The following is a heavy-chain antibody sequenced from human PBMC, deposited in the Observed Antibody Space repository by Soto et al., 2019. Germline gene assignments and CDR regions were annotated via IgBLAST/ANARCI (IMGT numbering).Heavy chain of an antibody. CDR1: CGSISSSSYC. CDR3: AREGYSSSWYAQYYYYYGMDV. J-gene: IGHJ6*02. Sequence: SETLSRTGTVSCGSISSSSYCWGWIRQPPGRGVEWIGSIYYSVSTCCNPSLKSRVTISVYTSKNQFSLKRSSVTAADTAVYYCAREGYSSSWYAQYYYYYGMDVWGQGTTVTVSS. D-gene: IGHD6-13*01. V-gene: IGHV4-39*02. CDR2: IYYSVST.